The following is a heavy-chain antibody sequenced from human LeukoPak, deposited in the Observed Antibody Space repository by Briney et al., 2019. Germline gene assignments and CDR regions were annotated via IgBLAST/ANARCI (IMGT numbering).Heavy chain of an antibody. CDR3: ARWMYGSGSPDDAFDI. J-gene: IGHJ3*02. CDR2: ISAYNGNT. CDR1: GYTFTSYG. Sequence: ASVKVSCKASGYTFTSYGISWVRQAPGQGLEWMGWISAYNGNTNYAQKLQGRVTMTTDTSTSTAYMELRSLRSEDTAVYYCARWMYGSGSPDDAFDIWGQGTMVTVSS. V-gene: IGHV1-18*01. D-gene: IGHD3-10*01.